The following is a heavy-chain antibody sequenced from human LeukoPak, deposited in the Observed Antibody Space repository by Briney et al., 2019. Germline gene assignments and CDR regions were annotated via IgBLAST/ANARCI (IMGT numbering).Heavy chain of an antibody. D-gene: IGHD6-19*01. Sequence: GGSLRLSCAASGFTFSSYDMSWVRQAPGKGLEWVSSISSSSSYIYYADSVKGRFTISRDNAKNSLYLQMNSLRAEDTAVYYCARERDLIIAVAGPDYYGMDVWGQGTTVTVSS. CDR3: ARERDLIIAVAGPDYYGMDV. CDR1: GFTFSSYD. J-gene: IGHJ6*02. CDR2: ISSSSSYI. V-gene: IGHV3-21*01.